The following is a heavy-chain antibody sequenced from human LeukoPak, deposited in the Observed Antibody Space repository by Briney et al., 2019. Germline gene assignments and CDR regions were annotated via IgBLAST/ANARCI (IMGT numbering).Heavy chain of an antibody. V-gene: IGHV3-30*04. J-gene: IGHJ3*02. CDR2: ISYDGSNK. CDR3: AKDLYGDDAFDI. CDR1: GFTFSSYA. D-gene: IGHD4-17*01. Sequence: PGGSLRLSCAASGFTFSSYAMHWVRQAPGKGLEWVAVISYDGSNKYYADSVKGRFTISRDNSKNTLYLQMNSLRAEDTAVYYCAKDLYGDDAFDIWGQGTMVTVSS.